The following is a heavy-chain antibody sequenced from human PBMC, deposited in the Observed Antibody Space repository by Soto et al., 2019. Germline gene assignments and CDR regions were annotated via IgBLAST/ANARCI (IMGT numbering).Heavy chain of an antibody. J-gene: IGHJ4*02. CDR2: ISYNGSDK. D-gene: IGHD4-17*01. V-gene: IGHV3-30*03. CDR3: ARDHLTTTVTTVAY. CDR1: GFTFSNYG. Sequence: QVQLVESGGGVVQPGRSLRLSCAASGFTFSNYGMHWVRQAPGKGLEWVAVISYNGSDKYYADSVKGRFTISRDNSKNTLYRQMDSLRAEGTAVYYCARDHLTTTVTTVAYWGQGTLVTVSS.